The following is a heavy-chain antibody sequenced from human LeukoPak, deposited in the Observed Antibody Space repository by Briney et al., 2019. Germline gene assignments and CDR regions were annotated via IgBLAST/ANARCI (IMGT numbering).Heavy chain of an antibody. CDR2: IWHDGTNK. Sequence: GGSLRLSCAASGFTLSTYGMHWVRQAPGKGLEWVAFIWHDGTNKYNADSVKGRFTISRDDSKNTLYLQMNSLRAEDTAVYYCAPAGEGGQGTLVTVSS. CDR1: GFTLSTYG. CDR3: APAGE. V-gene: IGHV3-30*02. J-gene: IGHJ4*02. D-gene: IGHD3-16*01.